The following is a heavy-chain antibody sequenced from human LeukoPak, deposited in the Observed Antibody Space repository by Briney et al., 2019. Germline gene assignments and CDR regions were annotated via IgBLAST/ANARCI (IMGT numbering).Heavy chain of an antibody. D-gene: IGHD2-2*01. V-gene: IGHV3-23*01. CDR3: AKDTYCSSTSCYDFDY. J-gene: IGHJ4*02. CDR1: GFTFSNSG. Sequence: PGGSLRLSCAASGFTFSNSGISWVRQAPGKGLEWVSAISASGGNTFYADSVKGRFTVSRDNSKNTLYLQMNSLRAEDTAVYYCAKDTYCSSTSCYDFDYWGQGTLVTVSS. CDR2: ISASGGNT.